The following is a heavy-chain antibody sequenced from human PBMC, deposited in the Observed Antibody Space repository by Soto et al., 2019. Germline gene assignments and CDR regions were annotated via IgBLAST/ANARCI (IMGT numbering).Heavy chain of an antibody. Sequence: ASVKVSCKASGYTFTSYYMHWVRQAPGQGLEWMGIINPSGGSTSYAQKFQGRVTMTRNTSISTAYMELSSLRSEDTAVYYCATRQVGYCSGGSCYSDDDAFDIWGQGTMVTVSS. D-gene: IGHD2-15*01. CDR2: INPSGGST. J-gene: IGHJ3*02. V-gene: IGHV1-46*01. CDR1: GYTFTSYY. CDR3: ATRQVGYCSGGSCYSDDDAFDI.